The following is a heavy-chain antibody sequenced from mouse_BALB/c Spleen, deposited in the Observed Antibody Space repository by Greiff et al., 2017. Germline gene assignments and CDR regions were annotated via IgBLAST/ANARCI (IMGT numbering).Heavy chain of an antibody. CDR1: GFTFKDYY. CDR2: IDPENGST. CDR3: ASPTEGFAY. V-gene: IGHV14-1*02. Sequence: EVQLMESGAELVRPGALVKLSCKASGFTFKDYYMHWVKQRPEQGLEWIGWIDPENGSTIYDPKFQGKASITADKSSSTAYLQLSSLTSEDAAVYYGASPTEGFAYWGQGTLVTVSA. J-gene: IGHJ3*01.